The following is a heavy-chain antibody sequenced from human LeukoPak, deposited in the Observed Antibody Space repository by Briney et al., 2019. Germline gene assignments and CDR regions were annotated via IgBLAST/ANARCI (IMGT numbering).Heavy chain of an antibody. D-gene: IGHD3-22*01. CDR2: VKQDGSEK. Sequence: PGGSLRLSCAASGFTFSIYWMSWVRQAPGKGLEWVANVKQDGSEKFYVDSVKGRFTISRDNAKNSLYLQMNSLRADDTALYYCAKGSSGYFLDLWGQGTLVTVSS. V-gene: IGHV3-7*03. CDR1: GFTFSIYW. CDR3: AKGSSGYFLDL. J-gene: IGHJ5*02.